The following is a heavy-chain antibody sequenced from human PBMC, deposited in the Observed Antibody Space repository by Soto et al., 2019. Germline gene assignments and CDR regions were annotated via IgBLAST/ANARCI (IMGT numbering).Heavy chain of an antibody. CDR3: ARDRAYGLDV. V-gene: IGHV3-74*01. J-gene: IGHJ6*02. CDR1: GVTISTYW. CDR2: ITQDGSTT. Sequence: PAGSLRLSCAASGVTISTYWLDWVRQAPGKGLVWVARITQDGSTTTYADSVKGRFTISRDNAKNTLYLQMNSLRAEDTAIYYCARDRAYGLDVWGQGTTVTVSS. D-gene: IGHD3-10*01.